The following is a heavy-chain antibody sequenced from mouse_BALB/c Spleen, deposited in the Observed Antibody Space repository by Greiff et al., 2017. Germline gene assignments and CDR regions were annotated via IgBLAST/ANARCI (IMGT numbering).Heavy chain of an antibody. CDR3: ARDLGSSY. V-gene: IGHV5-6-3*01. D-gene: IGHD4-1*01. CDR2: INSNGGST. J-gene: IGHJ3*01. CDR1: GFTFSSYG. Sequence: EVKLVESGGGLVQPGGSLKLSCAASGFTFSSYGMSWVRQTPDKRLELVATINSNGGSTYYPDSVKGRFTISRDNAKNTLYLQMSSLKSEDTAMYYCARDLGSSYWGQGTLVTVSA.